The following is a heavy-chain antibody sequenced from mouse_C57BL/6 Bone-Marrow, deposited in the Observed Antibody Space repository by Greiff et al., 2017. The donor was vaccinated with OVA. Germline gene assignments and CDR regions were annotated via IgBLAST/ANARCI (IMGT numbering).Heavy chain of an antibody. Sequence: VQLKQSGAELVRPGASVKLSCTASGFNIKDDYMHWVKQRPEQGLEWIGWIDPENGDTEYASKFQGKATITADTSSNTAYLQLSSLTSEDTAVYYCTTGDGYCLFDYWGQGTTLTVSS. D-gene: IGHD2-3*01. CDR1: GFNIKDDY. CDR2: IDPENGDT. CDR3: TTGDGYCLFDY. V-gene: IGHV14-4*01. J-gene: IGHJ2*01.